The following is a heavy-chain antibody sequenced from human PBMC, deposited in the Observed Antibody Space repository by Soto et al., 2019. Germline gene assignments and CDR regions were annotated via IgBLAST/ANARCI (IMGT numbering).Heavy chain of an antibody. Sequence: GSLRLSCAASGFSFSTYNMNWARQAPGKGLEWVSSINGRSNYKYYTDSVKGRFTISRDNPKNSLYLQMNSLRAEDTAVYYCVREDGLVGSNSAFDYWGQGTLVTVSS. CDR1: GFSFSTYN. CDR2: INGRSNYK. D-gene: IGHD1-26*01. J-gene: IGHJ4*02. CDR3: VREDGLVGSNSAFDY. V-gene: IGHV3-21*01.